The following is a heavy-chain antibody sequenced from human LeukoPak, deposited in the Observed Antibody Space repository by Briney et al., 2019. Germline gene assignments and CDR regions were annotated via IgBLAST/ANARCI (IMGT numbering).Heavy chain of an antibody. CDR3: ARVGYYYDSSGYYPETFFDY. V-gene: IGHV4-61*01. CDR1: GGSVSSGSYY. J-gene: IGHJ4*02. Sequence: SETLSLTCTVSGGSVSSGSYYWSWIRQPPGKGLEWIGYIYYSGSTNYNPSLKSRVTISVDTSKNQFSLKLSSVTAADTAVYYCARVGYYYDSSGYYPETFFDYWGQGTLVTVSS. CDR2: IYYSGST. D-gene: IGHD3-22*01.